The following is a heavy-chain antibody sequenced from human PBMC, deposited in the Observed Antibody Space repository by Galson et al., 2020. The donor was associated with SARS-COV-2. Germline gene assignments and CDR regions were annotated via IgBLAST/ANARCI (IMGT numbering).Heavy chain of an antibody. CDR2: IYYSGST. J-gene: IGHJ4*02. CDR1: GGSISSGGYY. D-gene: IGHD3-22*01. Sequence: SETLSLTCTVSGGSISSGGYYWSWIRQHPGKGLEWIGYIYYSGSTYYNPSLKSRVTISVDTSKNQFSLKLSSVTAADTAVYYCARARITMIVVVTAFDYWGQGTLVTVFS. CDR3: ARARITMIVVVTAFDY. V-gene: IGHV4-31*03.